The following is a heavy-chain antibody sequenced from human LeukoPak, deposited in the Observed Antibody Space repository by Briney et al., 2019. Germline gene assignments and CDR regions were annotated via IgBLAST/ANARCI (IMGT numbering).Heavy chain of an antibody. Sequence: GSLRLSCAASGFTFSSYAMSWVRQAPGKGLEWVSALSGGGGSTYSADSVKGRFTISRDNSKDTLYLQMNSLRAEDTAVYYCARNENSGWGYFDYWGQGTLVTVSS. V-gene: IGHV3-23*01. CDR1: GFTFSSYA. CDR3: ARNENSGWGYFDY. J-gene: IGHJ4*02. D-gene: IGHD5-12*01. CDR2: LSGGGGST.